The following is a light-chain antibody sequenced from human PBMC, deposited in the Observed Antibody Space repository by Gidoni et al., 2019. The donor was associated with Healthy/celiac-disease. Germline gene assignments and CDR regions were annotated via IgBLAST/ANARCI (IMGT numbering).Light chain of an antibody. J-gene: IGKJ3*01. Sequence: IQMTQSPSSVSASVGDSVTIPCRASQGISSWLSWYQQKPGKAPKLLFYATSSLQSGVPSRCSSSGSRTYFTLTSSSLQPEDFATYYCQQANSFPPTFGPGTKVDIK. CDR1: QGISSW. CDR2: ATS. V-gene: IGKV1-12*01. CDR3: QQANSFPPT.